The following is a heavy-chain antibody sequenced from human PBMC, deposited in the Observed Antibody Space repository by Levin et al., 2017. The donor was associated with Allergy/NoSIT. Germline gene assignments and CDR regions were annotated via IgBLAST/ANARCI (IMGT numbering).Heavy chain of an antibody. D-gene: IGHD3-10*01. J-gene: IGHJ2*01. CDR2: ISGSGGST. Sequence: GESLKISCAASGFTFSSYAMSWVRQAPGKGLEWVSAISGSGGSTYYADSVKGRFTISRDNSKNTLYLQMNSLRAEDTAVYYCAKDVVTMVRGIPLGYFDLWGRGTLVTVSS. V-gene: IGHV3-23*01. CDR1: GFTFSSYA. CDR3: AKDVVTMVRGIPLGYFDL.